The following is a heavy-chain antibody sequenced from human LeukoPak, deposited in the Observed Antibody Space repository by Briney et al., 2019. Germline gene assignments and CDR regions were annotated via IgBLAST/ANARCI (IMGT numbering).Heavy chain of an antibody. D-gene: IGHD3-22*01. CDR1: GFTFSSYG. V-gene: IGHV3-23*01. Sequence: GGTLRLSCAASGFTFSSYGMSWVRQAPGKGLEWVSAISGSGGSTYYADSVKGRFTISRDNSKNTLYLQMNSLRAEDTAVYYCAKVGDYYDSSGYLSGYFDYWGQGTLVTVSS. CDR3: AKVGDYYDSSGYLSGYFDY. J-gene: IGHJ4*02. CDR2: ISGSGGST.